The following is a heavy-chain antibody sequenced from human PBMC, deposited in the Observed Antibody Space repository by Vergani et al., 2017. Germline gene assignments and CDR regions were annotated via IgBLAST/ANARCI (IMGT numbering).Heavy chain of an antibody. Sequence: QVHLVQSGAEVKKPGSSVKVSCKASGGTFSSYAISWLRQAPGQGLEWMGGIIPIFGIANYAPKFQGRVTITADKSTSTAYMELSSLRSEDTAVYYWARETRDCYNYFYDYWGQGTLVTVSS. CDR1: GGTFSSYA. V-gene: IGHV1-69*17. J-gene: IGHJ4*02. CDR2: IIPIFGIA. D-gene: IGHD5-24*01. CDR3: ARETRDCYNYFYDY.